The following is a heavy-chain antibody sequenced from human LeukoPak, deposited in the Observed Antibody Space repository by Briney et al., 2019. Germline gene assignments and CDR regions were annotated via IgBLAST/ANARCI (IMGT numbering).Heavy chain of an antibody. J-gene: IGHJ6*02. D-gene: IGHD6-19*01. CDR3: ARGPTLQWLGEKTQYYYGLDV. CDR2: INPNSGGT. Sequence: GASVKVSCKASGYTFTGYYMHWVRQAPGQGLEWMGWINPNSGGTNYAQKFQGRVTMTSDTSKSTAYMELSSLGSEDTAVYYCARGPTLQWLGEKTQYYYGLDVWGQGTTVTVSS. V-gene: IGHV1-2*02. CDR1: GYTFTGYY.